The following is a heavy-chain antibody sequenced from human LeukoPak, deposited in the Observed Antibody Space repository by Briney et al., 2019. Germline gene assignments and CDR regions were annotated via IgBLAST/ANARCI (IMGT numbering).Heavy chain of an antibody. J-gene: IGHJ6*03. D-gene: IGHD2-8*01. V-gene: IGHV3-30*04. CDR1: AFTFSSYA. Sequence: GGSLRLSCAASAFTFSSYALHWVRQAPGKGLEWVAGISNDGSKKDYADSVKGRFSISRDSSKNILYLQMNSLRAEDTAVYYCAKDRCSNGIGCYYYYMDVWGKGTTVTISS. CDR3: AKDRCSNGIGCYYYYMDV. CDR2: ISNDGSKK.